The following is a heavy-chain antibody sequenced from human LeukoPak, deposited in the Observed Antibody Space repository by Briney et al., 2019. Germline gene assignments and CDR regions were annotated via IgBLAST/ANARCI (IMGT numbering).Heavy chain of an antibody. CDR3: ASATRFYYDSSGYLDY. J-gene: IGHJ4*02. CDR1: GGTFSSYA. V-gene: IGHV1-69*04. Sequence: GASVKVSCKASGGTFSSYAISWVRQAPGQGLEWMGRIIPILGIANYAQKFQGRVTITADKSTSTAYMELSSLRSEDTAVYYCASATRFYYDSSGYLDYWGQGTLVTVSS. D-gene: IGHD3-22*01. CDR2: IIPILGIA.